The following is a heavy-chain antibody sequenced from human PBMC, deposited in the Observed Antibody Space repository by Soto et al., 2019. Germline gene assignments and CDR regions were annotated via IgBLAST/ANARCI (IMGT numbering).Heavy chain of an antibody. J-gene: IGHJ3*02. V-gene: IGHV1-69*13. D-gene: IGHD3-10*01. CDR1: GGTFSSYA. CDR2: IIPIFGTA. CDR3: ARVRGGVLLWRENAFDI. Sequence: SVKVSCKASGGTFSSYAISWVRQAPGQGLEWMGGIIPIFGTANYAQEFQGRVTITADESTSTAYMELSSLRSEDTAVYYCARVRGGVLLWRENAFDIWGQGTMVTVSS.